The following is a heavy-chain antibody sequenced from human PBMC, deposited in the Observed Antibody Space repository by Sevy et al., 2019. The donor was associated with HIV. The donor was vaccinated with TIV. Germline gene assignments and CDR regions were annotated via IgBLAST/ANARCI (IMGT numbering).Heavy chain of an antibody. V-gene: IGHV3-30*04. J-gene: IGHJ6*02. CDR2: ISYDGDNK. D-gene: IGHD4-17*01. CDR1: GFPFGSYS. CDR3: ARDPTDYPSYYYRCGLDA. Sequence: GGSLRLSCAASGFPFGSYSMHWVRHAAGKGLEWVAVISYDGDNKLYADSVKGRFSISRDNSKRTLYLVMNSLRTEDTAVYFCARDPTDYPSYYYRCGLDAWGQGTTVTVSS.